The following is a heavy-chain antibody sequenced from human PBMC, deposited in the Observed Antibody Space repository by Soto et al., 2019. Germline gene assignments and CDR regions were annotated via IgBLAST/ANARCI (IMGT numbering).Heavy chain of an antibody. CDR1: GVSLISYY. J-gene: IGHJ4*02. V-gene: IGHV4-4*07. CDR2: IYTSGST. CDR3: ARLGPQAPSPYYDFWSGSGPPFYYFDY. D-gene: IGHD3-3*01. Sequence: SETLSLTSTFSGVSLISYYGSWLRQPDGKGLEWIGRIYTSGSTNYNPSLKSRVTMSVDTSKNQFSLKLSSVTAADTAVYYCARLGPQAPSPYYDFWSGSGPPFYYFDYWGQGTRVTVSA.